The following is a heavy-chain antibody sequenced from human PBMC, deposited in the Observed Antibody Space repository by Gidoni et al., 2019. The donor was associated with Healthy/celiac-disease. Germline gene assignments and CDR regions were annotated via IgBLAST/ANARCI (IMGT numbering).Heavy chain of an antibody. Sequence: QVQLVQSGAEVKKPGASVKVSCNASGHTLTGYDMHWVRQAPGQGFEWMGWINPNSGATNDEQTFQGRVTMTRDTSISTAYMELSRLRSDDTAVYYCARDPINGSGWYVGGYYYYGMDVWGQGTTVTVSS. D-gene: IGHD6-19*01. J-gene: IGHJ6*02. CDR1: GHTLTGYD. CDR2: INPNSGAT. V-gene: IGHV1-2*02. CDR3: ARDPINGSGWYVGGYYYYGMDV.